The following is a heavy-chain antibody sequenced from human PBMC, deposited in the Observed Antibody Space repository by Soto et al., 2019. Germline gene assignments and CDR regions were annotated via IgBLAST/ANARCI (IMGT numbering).Heavy chain of an antibody. CDR1: GFTFSSYA. J-gene: IGHJ4*02. CDR2: INVDDST. CDR3: AKDYCLDN. V-gene: IGHV3-23*01. Sequence: EVQLLESGGGLAQPGGSLRLSCAASGFTFSSYAMSWVRQAPGKGLEWVSSINVDDSTYYANSVKGRLTISRDNSKNTVNLKMNSLSADDTAVYYCAKDYCLDNWAQGTLVTVSS.